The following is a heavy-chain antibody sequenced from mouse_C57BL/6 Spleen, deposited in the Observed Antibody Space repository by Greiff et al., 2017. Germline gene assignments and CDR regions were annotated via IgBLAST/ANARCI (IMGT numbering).Heavy chain of an antibody. Sequence: VQLQQSGAELVKPGASVKISCKASGYAFSSYWMNWVKQRPGKGLEWIGQIYPGDGDTNYNGKFKGKATLTAAKSSSTAHMQLSSLTSEDAAVYFCARGGRGAMDYWGQGTSVTVSS. CDR1: GYAFSSYW. CDR2: IYPGDGDT. J-gene: IGHJ4*01. CDR3: ARGGRGAMDY. V-gene: IGHV1-80*01.